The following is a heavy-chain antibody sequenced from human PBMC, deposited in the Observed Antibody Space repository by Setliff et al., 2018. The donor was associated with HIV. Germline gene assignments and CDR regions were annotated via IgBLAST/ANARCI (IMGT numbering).Heavy chain of an antibody. J-gene: IGHJ3*02. Sequence: GGSLRLSCAASGFTLSDYYIDWVRQAPGKGLEWVSYISSSGSTIYYADSVKGRFTISRDNSKNTLYLQMNSLRAEDTAVYYCAKDQAVVTPRYDAFDIWGQGTMVTVSS. D-gene: IGHD2-15*01. CDR2: ISSSGSTI. CDR3: AKDQAVVTPRYDAFDI. V-gene: IGHV3-11*01. CDR1: GFTLSDYY.